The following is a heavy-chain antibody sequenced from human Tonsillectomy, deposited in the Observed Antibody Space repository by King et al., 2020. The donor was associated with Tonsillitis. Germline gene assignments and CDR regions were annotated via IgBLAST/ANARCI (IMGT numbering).Heavy chain of an antibody. CDR2: ISYSGST. CDR3: ARGYYTAVTFDY. Sequence: VQLQESGPGLVKPSQNLSLTCSVSGDSISSGNYFWTWIRQPPGKGLEWIGYISYSGSTSYNPSLKSRVSISIDTSKNQFSLKLSSVSAADTAVYYCARGYYTAVTFDYWGQGILVTVSS. CDR1: GDSISSGNYF. D-gene: IGHD4-17*01. V-gene: IGHV4-30-4*01. J-gene: IGHJ4*02.